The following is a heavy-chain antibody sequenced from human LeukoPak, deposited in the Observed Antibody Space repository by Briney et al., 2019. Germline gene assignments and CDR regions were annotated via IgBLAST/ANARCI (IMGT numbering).Heavy chain of an antibody. D-gene: IGHD3-22*01. Sequence: SETLSLTCTVSGGSISSGGYYWSWIRQPPRKGLEWIGYIYHSGSTYYNPSLKSRVTISVDRSKNQFSLKLSSVTAADTAVYYCARHQGGGSGFFDYWGQGTLVTVSS. V-gene: IGHV4-30-2*01. CDR3: ARHQGGGSGFFDY. J-gene: IGHJ4*02. CDR2: IYHSGST. CDR1: GGSISSGGYY.